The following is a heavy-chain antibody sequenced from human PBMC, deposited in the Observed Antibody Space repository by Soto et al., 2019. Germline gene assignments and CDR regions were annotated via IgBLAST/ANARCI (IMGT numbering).Heavy chain of an antibody. CDR1: GYIFTNFY. Sequence: QVQLGQSGAELKKPGASVKISCKSSGYIFTNFYLHWVRQAPGQGLEWMGVIFPNGDRTSYAQSFRGRVTMTRDTSTSTDQMELSSLTCEDTAVYFCAIEAPSTGAFDIWGQGTMVTVSS. J-gene: IGHJ3*02. D-gene: IGHD2-8*02. CDR3: AIEAPSTGAFDI. CDR2: IFPNGDRT. V-gene: IGHV1-46*01.